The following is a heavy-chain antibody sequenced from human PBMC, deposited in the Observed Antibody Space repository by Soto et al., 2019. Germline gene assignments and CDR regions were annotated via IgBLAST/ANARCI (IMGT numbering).Heavy chain of an antibody. V-gene: IGHV3-23*01. J-gene: IGHJ6*03. Sequence: EVQLLESGGGLVQPGGSLRLACAASGFNFGTYAMGWVRQAPGRGLEWVSSAGSGSSRYYADSVRGRFTVSRDTSKSTLYLEMSSLRAEDTALYYCVKFRGQAYSCYHMDVWGKGTTVTVSS. CDR1: GFNFGTYA. CDR3: VKFRGQAYSCYHMDV. D-gene: IGHD2-15*01. CDR2: SAGSGSSR.